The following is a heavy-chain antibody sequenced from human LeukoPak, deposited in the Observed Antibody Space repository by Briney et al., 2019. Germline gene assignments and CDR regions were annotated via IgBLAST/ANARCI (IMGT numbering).Heavy chain of an antibody. Sequence: SETLSLTCTVSGGSISSYFWSWIRQPPGKGLEWIGYIFYTGSTHYNPSLKSRVTISVDTSKNQFSLKLSSVTAADTAVYYCARAGSIVGAWGAFDIWGQGTMVTVSS. J-gene: IGHJ3*02. D-gene: IGHD1-26*01. V-gene: IGHV4-59*12. CDR2: IFYTGST. CDR1: GGSISSYF. CDR3: ARAGSIVGAWGAFDI.